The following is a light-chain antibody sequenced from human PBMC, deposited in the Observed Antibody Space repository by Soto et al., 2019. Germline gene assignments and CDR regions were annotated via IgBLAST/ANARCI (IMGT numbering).Light chain of an antibody. V-gene: IGLV2-14*01. CDR2: GVI. CDR3: SSYSISTAYL. CDR1: SSDIGGYDY. J-gene: IGLJ1*01. Sequence: QSALTQPAAVSGSPGQSITISCTGTSSDIGGYDYVSWYQQHPGKAPKLIIYGVINRPPGVSTRFSGSKSGNTASLTISRLQAEDEADYFCSSYSISTAYLFGTGTKVTVL.